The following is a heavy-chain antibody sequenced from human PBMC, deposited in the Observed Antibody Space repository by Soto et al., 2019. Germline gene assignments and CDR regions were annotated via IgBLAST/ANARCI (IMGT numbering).Heavy chain of an antibody. V-gene: IGHV4-34*01. CDR3: ARREVGATIRP. CDR1: GGSFSGYY. D-gene: IGHD1-26*01. J-gene: IGHJ4*02. CDR2: INHSGST. Sequence: QVQLQQWGAGLLKPSETLSLTCAVYGGSFSGYYWSWIRQPPGKGLEWIGEINHSGSTNYNPSLKSXXTXSXXTSKNQFSLKLSAVTAADTAVYYCARREVGATIRPWGQGTLVTVSS.